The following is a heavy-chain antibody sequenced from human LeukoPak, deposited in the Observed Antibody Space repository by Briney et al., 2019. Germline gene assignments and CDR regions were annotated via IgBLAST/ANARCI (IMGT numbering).Heavy chain of an antibody. Sequence: SETLSLTCTVSGGSISSYYWSWIRQPPGKGLEWIGYIYYSGSTNYNPSLKSRVTISVDTSKNQFSLKLSSVTAADTAVYYCARGTPRLLWFGESFDYWGQGTLVTVSS. D-gene: IGHD3-10*01. CDR1: GGSISSYY. CDR3: ARGTPRLLWFGESFDY. J-gene: IGHJ4*02. V-gene: IGHV4-59*01. CDR2: IYYSGST.